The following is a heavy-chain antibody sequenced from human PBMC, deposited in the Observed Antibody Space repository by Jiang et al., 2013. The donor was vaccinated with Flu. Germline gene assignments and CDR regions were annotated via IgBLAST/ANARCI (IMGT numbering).Heavy chain of an antibody. CDR1: GYIFTKYS. CDR3: STLQPRIAAPEF. J-gene: IGHJ4*02. Sequence: QSGSELTKPGASVKISCKASGYIFTKYSMSWARQAPGQGLEWMGYINTITGNPTYAQAFTSRFVFSLDTSVSTAYLQISGLKTEDTAIYYCSTLQPRIAAPEFWGQGTLVTVSS. CDR2: INTITGNP. V-gene: IGHV7-4-1*02. D-gene: IGHD6-13*01.